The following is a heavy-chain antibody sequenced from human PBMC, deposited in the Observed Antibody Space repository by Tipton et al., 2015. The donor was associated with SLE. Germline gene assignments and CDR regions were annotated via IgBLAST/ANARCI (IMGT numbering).Heavy chain of an antibody. Sequence: SLRLSCAASGFTFSSYAMHWVRQAPGKGLEWVTVISYDESNKYFADSVKGRFTTSRDNSKNTLYLQMNSLRAEDTAVYYCARDLWYLGYYYMDVWGKGTTVTVSS. V-gene: IGHV3-30*04. CDR2: ISYDESNK. CDR3: ARDLWYLGYYYMDV. D-gene: IGHD2-15*01. J-gene: IGHJ6*03. CDR1: GFTFSSYA.